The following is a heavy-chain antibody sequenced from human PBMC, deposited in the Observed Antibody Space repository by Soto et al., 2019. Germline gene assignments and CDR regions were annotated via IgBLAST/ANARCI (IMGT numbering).Heavy chain of an antibody. CDR1: GDTFSSYS. D-gene: IGHD1-7*01. CDR3: ARGPGIWNSFHI. J-gene: IGHJ3*02. Sequence: QVQLIQSGAELKRPGSSVKVSCKAAGDTFSSYSITWLRQAPGQRLEWMGGIIPIFAKPTYAQKFQGRVAITADDATITVYMELTSLTSEDTAVYYCARGPGIWNSFHIWGQGTTLSVSS. V-gene: IGHV1-69*01. CDR2: IIPIFAKP.